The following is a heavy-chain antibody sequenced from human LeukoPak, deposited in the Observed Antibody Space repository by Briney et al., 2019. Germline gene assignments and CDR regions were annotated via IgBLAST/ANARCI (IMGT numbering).Heavy chain of an antibody. Sequence: GGSLRLSCAVSGVTVRSNYMSWVRQAPGKGLEWVSIISGDDKTDYADSVEGRFTVSKDNSRNTLYLQMNSLRVEDTAVYYCARPPHIGSSLDYWGQGTLVTVSS. CDR3: ARPPHIGSSLDY. J-gene: IGHJ4*02. V-gene: IGHV3-66*01. CDR2: ISGDDKT. D-gene: IGHD1-26*01. CDR1: GVTVRSNY.